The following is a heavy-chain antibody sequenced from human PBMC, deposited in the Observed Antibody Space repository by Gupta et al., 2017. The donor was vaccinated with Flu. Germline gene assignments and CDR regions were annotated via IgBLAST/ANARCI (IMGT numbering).Heavy chain of an antibody. CDR1: GYSFTTYW. J-gene: IGHJ3*01. Sequence: EVQLVQSGAEVKKPGESLRISCKGSGYSFTTYWISWVRPMPGKGLERMGKIDPSDSYTNYSPSFQGHVTFSADKSITTAYLQWRSLKASDTAIYYCARHSPLRICGGDCDDSFDLWGQGTMVTVSS. CDR3: ARHSPLRICGGDCDDSFDL. V-gene: IGHV5-10-1*01. CDR2: IDPSDSYT. D-gene: IGHD2-21*02.